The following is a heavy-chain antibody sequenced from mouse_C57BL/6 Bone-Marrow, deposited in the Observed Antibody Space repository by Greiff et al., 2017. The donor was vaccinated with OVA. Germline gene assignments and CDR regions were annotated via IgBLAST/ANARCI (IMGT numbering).Heavy chain of an antibody. CDR3: AGYSGDAMDY. V-gene: IGHV3-6*01. D-gene: IGHD2-12*01. CDR2: ISYDGSN. CDR1: GYSITSGYY. J-gene: IGHJ4*01. Sequence: EVQVVESGPGLVKPSQSLSLTCSVTGYSITSGYYWNWIRQFPGTKLEWMGYISYDGSNNYNPSLKNRISITRDTSKNQFFLKLNSVTTEDTATYYCAGYSGDAMDYWGQGTSVTVSS.